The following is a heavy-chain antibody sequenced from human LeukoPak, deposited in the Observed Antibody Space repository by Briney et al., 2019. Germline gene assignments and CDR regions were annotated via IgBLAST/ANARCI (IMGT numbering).Heavy chain of an antibody. CDR2: IYTSGST. Sequence: SETLSLTCTVSGGSISSYYWSWIRQPAGKGLEWIWRIYTSGSTNYNPSLKSRVTMSVDTSKNQFSLKLSSVTAADTAVYYCARVYSSSWYLDHYFDYWGQGTLVTVSS. V-gene: IGHV4-4*07. J-gene: IGHJ4*02. CDR1: GGSISSYY. CDR3: ARVYSSSWYLDHYFDY. D-gene: IGHD6-13*01.